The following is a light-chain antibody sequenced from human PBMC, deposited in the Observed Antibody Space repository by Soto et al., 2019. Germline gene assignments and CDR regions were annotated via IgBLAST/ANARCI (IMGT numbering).Light chain of an antibody. J-gene: IGLJ3*02. Sequence: QSVLTQSPSASASLGASVKLTCTLSSAHSSYAIAWHQQQPEKGPRYLMKLNSDGSHSKGDGIPDRFSGSSSGAERYLTISSLQSEDEADYYCQTWGTGTWVFGGGTKVTVL. V-gene: IGLV4-69*01. CDR3: QTWGTGTWV. CDR1: SAHSSYA. CDR2: LNSDGSH.